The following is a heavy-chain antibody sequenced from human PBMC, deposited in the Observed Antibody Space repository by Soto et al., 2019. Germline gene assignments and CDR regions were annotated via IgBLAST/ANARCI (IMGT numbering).Heavy chain of an antibody. V-gene: IGHV1-24*01. Sequence: GASVKVSCKASGYTLTEFSMHWVRQAPGGGLEWLGGFDPRKGETIYAQKFQGRVAMTEDTSTDTAYMELSRLRSDDTAVYYCAKDSSSWGNWFDPWGQGALVTVSS. CDR1: GYTLTEFS. D-gene: IGHD6-13*01. CDR2: FDPRKGET. J-gene: IGHJ5*02. CDR3: AKDSSSWGNWFDP.